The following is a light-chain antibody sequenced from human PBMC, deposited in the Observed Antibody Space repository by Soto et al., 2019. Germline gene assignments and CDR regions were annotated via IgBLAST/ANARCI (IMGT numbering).Light chain of an antibody. CDR2: NAS. J-gene: IGKJ1*01. CDR3: QQYGSSPRT. CDR1: QSVSST. Sequence: EIVMTQSPGTLSVSPGARAPLSCRASQSVSSTVAWYQQNPGQAPRLLIYNASSRATGIPVRFSGSGSGTDFTLAISRLEPEDFAVYYCQQYGSSPRTFGQGTKVDIK. V-gene: IGKV3-20*01.